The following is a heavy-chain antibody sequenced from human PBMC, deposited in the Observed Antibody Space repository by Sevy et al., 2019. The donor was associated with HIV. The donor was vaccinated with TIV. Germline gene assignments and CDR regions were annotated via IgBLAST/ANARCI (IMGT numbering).Heavy chain of an antibody. CDR1: GFTFSANW. CDR2: IKADGSDK. J-gene: IGHJ4*02. V-gene: IGHV3-7*01. CDR3: AHETFGRFES. Sequence: GGSLRLSCAASGFTFSANWRNWVRQAPGKGLEWVANIKADGSDKHYVDSVEGRFTISRDNAKNLLFLQMNSLGVEDTAVYYCAHETFGRFESWGQGTLVTVSS. D-gene: IGHD3-16*01.